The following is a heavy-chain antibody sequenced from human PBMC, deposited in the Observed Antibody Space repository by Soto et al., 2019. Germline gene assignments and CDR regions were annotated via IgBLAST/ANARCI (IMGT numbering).Heavy chain of an antibody. J-gene: IGHJ3*02. CDR2: INHSGST. D-gene: IGHD2-15*01. V-gene: IGHV4-34*01. Sequence: QVQLQQWGAGLLKPSETLSLTCAVYGGSFSGYYWSWIRQPPGKGLEWIGEINHSGSTNYNPSLKSRVTIPVDTSKNQFSLKLSSVTAADTAVYYCARGSLADCSGGSCYVPAAFDIWGQGTMVTVSS. CDR1: GGSFSGYY. CDR3: ARGSLADCSGGSCYVPAAFDI.